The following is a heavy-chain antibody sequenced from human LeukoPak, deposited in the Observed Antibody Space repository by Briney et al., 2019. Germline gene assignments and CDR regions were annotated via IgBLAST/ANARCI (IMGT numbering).Heavy chain of an antibody. V-gene: IGHV5-10-1*01. CDR3: ATRRMRSDY. CDR1: RYSFTSYS. CDR2: IEPSDSYT. D-gene: IGHD2-15*01. J-gene: IGHJ4*02. Sequence: GQSLNFSCQVSRYSFTSYSISWVRQMPVKGLEWMGRIEPSDSYTSYSPSFQGHVTISADKSISTAYLQWSSLKASDTAMYYCATRRMRSDYWGQGTLVTVSS.